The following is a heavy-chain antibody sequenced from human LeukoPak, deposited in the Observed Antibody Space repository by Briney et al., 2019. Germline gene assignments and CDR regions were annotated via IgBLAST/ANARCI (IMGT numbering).Heavy chain of an antibody. CDR1: GGSMSNYY. CDR3: ARDRYYYDSSGPMGDY. D-gene: IGHD3-22*01. J-gene: IGHJ4*02. Sequence: SETLSLTCTVSGGSMSNYYWGWIRQPPGKGLEWIGSIYYSGSTYYNPSLKSRVTISVDTSKNQFSLKLSSVTAADTAVYYCARDRYYYDSSGPMGDYWGQGTLVTVSS. V-gene: IGHV4-39*07. CDR2: IYYSGST.